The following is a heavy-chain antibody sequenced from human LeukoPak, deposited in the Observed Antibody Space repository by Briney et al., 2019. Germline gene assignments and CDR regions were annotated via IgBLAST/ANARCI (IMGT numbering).Heavy chain of an antibody. V-gene: IGHV1-8*01. Sequence: APVKVSCKASGYTFTSYDINWVRQATGQGLEWMGWMNPNSGNIGYAQKFRDRVTMTTNTPISTAYMELSSLRSEDTAVYYCVRGYDSRGYSPVDSWGQGTLVTVSS. J-gene: IGHJ4*02. D-gene: IGHD3-22*01. CDR2: MNPNSGNI. CDR3: VRGYDSRGYSPVDS. CDR1: GYTFTSYD.